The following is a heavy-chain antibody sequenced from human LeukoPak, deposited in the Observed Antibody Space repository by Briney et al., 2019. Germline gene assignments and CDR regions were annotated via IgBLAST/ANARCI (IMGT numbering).Heavy chain of an antibody. CDR2: INHSGST. CDR1: GESFSGYY. D-gene: IGHD5-18*01. Sequence: SETLSLTCAVYGESFSGYYWSWIRQPPGKGLEWIGEINHSGSTNYNPSLKSRVTISVDTSKNQFSLKLSSVTAADTAVYYCARGWRGYSYGQSPFDYWGQGTLVTVSS. CDR3: ARGWRGYSYGQSPFDY. J-gene: IGHJ4*02. V-gene: IGHV4-34*01.